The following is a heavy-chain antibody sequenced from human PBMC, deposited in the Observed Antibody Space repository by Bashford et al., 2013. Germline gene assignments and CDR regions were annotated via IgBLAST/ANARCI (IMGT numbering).Heavy chain of an antibody. CDR3: AKDVVVVPAASRWFDP. V-gene: IGHV3-30*02. J-gene: IGHJ5*02. CDR2: IWFDGSYK. Sequence: GSLRLSCAASGFTFSSYGMHWVRQAPGKGLEWVAVIWFDGSYKYYADSVKGRVAISRDNSKNTLYLQMNSLRAEDTAVYYCAKDVVVVPAASRWFDPWGQGTLVTVSS. CDR1: GFTFSSYG. D-gene: IGHD2-2*01.